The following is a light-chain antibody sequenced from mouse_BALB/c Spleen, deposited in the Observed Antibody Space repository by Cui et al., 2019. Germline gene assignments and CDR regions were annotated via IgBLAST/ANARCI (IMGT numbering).Light chain of an antibody. Sequence: DVQITQSPSYLAASPGETITINCRASKSISKYLAWYQEKPGETNKLLIYSGSTLQSGIPSRFSGSGSGTDFTLTISSLEPEDFAMYYCQQHNEYPLTFGAGTKLELK. J-gene: IGKJ5*01. CDR2: SGS. V-gene: IGKV16-104*01. CDR1: KSISKY. CDR3: QQHNEYPLT.